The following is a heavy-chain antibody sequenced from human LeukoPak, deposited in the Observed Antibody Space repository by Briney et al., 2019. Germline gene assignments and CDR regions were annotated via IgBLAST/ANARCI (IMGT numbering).Heavy chain of an antibody. J-gene: IGHJ4*02. Sequence: GGSLRLSCTTSGFTFGDYGFNWVRQAPGKGLGWVGFIRKKAHDRTPQYAASVQGRFTISRDDSKGIAYLEMSSLKTEDTAVYYCTRAGGYDNYLDYWGQGTPVTVSS. CDR2: IRKKAHDRTP. V-gene: IGHV3-49*04. CDR3: TRAGGYDNYLDY. CDR1: GFTFGDYG. D-gene: IGHD5-12*01.